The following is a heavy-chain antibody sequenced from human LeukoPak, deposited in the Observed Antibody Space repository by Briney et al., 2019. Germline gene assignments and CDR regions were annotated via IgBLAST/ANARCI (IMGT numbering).Heavy chain of an antibody. J-gene: IGHJ4*02. CDR2: INHSGST. CDR1: GGSISGYY. V-gene: IGHV4-34*01. Sequence: PSETLSLTCTVSGGSISGYYWSWIRQPPGKGLEWIGEINHSGSTNYNPSLKSRVTISVDTSKNQFSLKLSSVTAADTAVYYCARGTKLRLNGRSYYFDYWGQGTLVTVSS. D-gene: IGHD1-14*01. CDR3: ARGTKLRLNGRSYYFDY.